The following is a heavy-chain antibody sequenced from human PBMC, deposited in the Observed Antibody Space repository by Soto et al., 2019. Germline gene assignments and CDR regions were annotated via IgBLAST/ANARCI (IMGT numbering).Heavy chain of an antibody. J-gene: IGHJ4*02. D-gene: IGHD3-3*01. CDR1: GFSLTTSGVG. CDR2: IYWDDDK. V-gene: IGHV2-5*02. CDR3: AHRVLRTVFGLVTTTAIYFDF. Sequence: QITLNESGPTVVRPTETLTLTCRFSGFSLTTSGVGVGWVRQSPGKAPEWLALIYWDDDKRYSESLKSRLTITKDTSKNQVVLTVANLDPTDTATYYCAHRVLRTVFGLVTTTAIYFDFWGLGTPVAVSS.